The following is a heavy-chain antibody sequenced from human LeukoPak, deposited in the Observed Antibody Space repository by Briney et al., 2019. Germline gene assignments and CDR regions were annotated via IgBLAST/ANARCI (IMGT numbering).Heavy chain of an antibody. D-gene: IGHD5-12*01. Sequence: PGRSLRLSCAASGFTFSGYARSWVRQAPGKGLEWVSGISNDRGSTYYADSVKGRFTISRDDSKNTLYLQMNSLRAEDTAVYYCAKHRGSGYEYYFDYWGQGTLVTVSS. J-gene: IGHJ4*02. CDR3: AKHRGSGYEYYFDY. CDR1: GFTFSGYA. CDR2: ISNDRGST. V-gene: IGHV3-23*01.